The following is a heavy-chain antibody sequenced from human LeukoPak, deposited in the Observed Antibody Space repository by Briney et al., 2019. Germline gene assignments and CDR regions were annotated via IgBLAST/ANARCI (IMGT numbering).Heavy chain of an antibody. J-gene: IGHJ4*02. Sequence: ASVKVSCKASGYTFTGYYMHWVRQAPGQGLEWMGWINPNSGGTNYAQKFQGRVTMTRDTSISTAYMELSRLRSDDTAVYYCARDYNDLWSGYYPYFDYWGQGTLVTVSS. CDR3: ARDYNDLWSGYYPYFDY. D-gene: IGHD3-3*01. V-gene: IGHV1-2*02. CDR2: INPNSGGT. CDR1: GYTFTGYY.